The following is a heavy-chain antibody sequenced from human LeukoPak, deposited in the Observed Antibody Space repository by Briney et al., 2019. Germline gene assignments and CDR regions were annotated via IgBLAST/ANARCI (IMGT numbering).Heavy chain of an antibody. D-gene: IGHD2-2*01. CDR3: ARIGCSATSCYLDP. CDR2: IYPDDSDT. CDR1: GYIFGSYW. V-gene: IGHV5-51*01. J-gene: IGHJ5*02. Sequence: GGSLEISCQGSGYIFGSYWIGWVRQTPGKGLEWMGIIYPDDSDTRYRPSFQGQVTISADKSISTVYLQWSSLKASDTAMYYCARIGCSATSCYLDPWGPGTLVTVSS.